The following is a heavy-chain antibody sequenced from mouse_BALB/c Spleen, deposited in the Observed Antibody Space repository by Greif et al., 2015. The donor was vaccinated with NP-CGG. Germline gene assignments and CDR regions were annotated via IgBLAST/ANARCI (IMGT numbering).Heavy chain of an antibody. Sequence: EVQRVESGAELVKPGASVKLSCTASGFNIKDTYMHWVKQRPEQGLEWIGRIDPANGNTKYDPKFQGKATITADTSSNTAHLQLSSLTSEDTAVYYCARWDWYFDVWGAGTTVTVSS. CDR2: IDPANGNT. CDR3: ARWDWYFDV. V-gene: IGHV14-3*02. J-gene: IGHJ1*01. CDR1: GFNIKDTY.